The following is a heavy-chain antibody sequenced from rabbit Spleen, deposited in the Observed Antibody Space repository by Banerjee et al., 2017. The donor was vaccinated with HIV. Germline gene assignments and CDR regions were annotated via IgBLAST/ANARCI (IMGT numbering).Heavy chain of an antibody. V-gene: IGHV1S43*01. CDR1: GIDFSDYG. Sequence: QQQLEESGGGLVKPGGTLTLTCKASGIDFSDYGVSWVRQAPGKGLEWIGYIDPLFDNTYYASWVNGRFTISRHNAQNTVDLQMNSLTAADTATYFCARYSSDWGERYFNLWGQGTLVTVS. D-gene: IGHD4-1*01. CDR3: ARYSSDWGERYFNL. J-gene: IGHJ4*01. CDR2: IDPLFDNT.